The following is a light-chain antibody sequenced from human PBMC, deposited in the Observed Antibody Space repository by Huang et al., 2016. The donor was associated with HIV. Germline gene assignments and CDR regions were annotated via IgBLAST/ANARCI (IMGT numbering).Light chain of an antibody. CDR3: QQYYTTPLT. J-gene: IGKJ4*01. CDR2: WAS. V-gene: IGKV4-1*01. Sequence: DIVMTQSPDSLAVSLGERATLSCKASQTVLYTSNNKNYLAWYQQKPGQPPKLLIFWASTRESGVPDRFSGSGSETDFTLTISSLQAEDVAVYYCQQYYTTPLTFGGGTKVEIK. CDR1: QTVLYTSNNKNY.